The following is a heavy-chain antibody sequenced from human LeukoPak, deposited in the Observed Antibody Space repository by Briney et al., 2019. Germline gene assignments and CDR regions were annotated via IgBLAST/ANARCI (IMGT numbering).Heavy chain of an antibody. J-gene: IGHJ4*02. CDR3: ARATSSWFDY. CDR2: IYYSGST. D-gene: IGHD6-6*01. V-gene: IGHV4-39*07. CDR1: GGSISSSSYY. Sequence: SETLSLTCTVSGGSISSSSYYWGWIRQPPGKGLEWIGSIYYSGSTYYNPSLKSRVTISVDTSKNQFSLKLSSVTPADTAVYYCARATSSWFDYWGQGALVTVSS.